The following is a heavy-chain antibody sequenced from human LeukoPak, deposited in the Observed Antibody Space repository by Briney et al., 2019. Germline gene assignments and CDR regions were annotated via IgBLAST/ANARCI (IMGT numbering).Heavy chain of an antibody. D-gene: IGHD4-17*01. CDR3: AHYDYDGEKSFDS. Sequence: SGPTLVNPTQTLTLTCTFSGFSLSSHGVGVGWIRQPPGKALEWLTHIFWDDDERYNPSLKSKLTITKDTSKNQVVLTMTNMDPVDTARYYCAHYDYDGEKSFDSWGQGTLVTVSA. CDR1: GFSLSSHGVG. V-gene: IGHV2-5*02. J-gene: IGHJ4*02. CDR2: IFWDDDE.